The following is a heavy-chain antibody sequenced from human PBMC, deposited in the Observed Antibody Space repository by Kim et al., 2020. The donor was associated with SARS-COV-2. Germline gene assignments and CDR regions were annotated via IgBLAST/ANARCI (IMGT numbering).Heavy chain of an antibody. V-gene: IGHV3-23*01. CDR1: GFPFISYA. Sequence: GGSLRLSCGASGFPFISYAMSWVRQAPGKGLESVSGISASAGTTCYADSVKGRFTISRDNSKNSLYLQMNSLRADDTAIYYCAKKADTSGWYRAFDYWGQGTLVTVSS. J-gene: IGHJ4*02. CDR3: AKKADTSGWYRAFDY. CDR2: ISASAGTT. D-gene: IGHD6-19*01.